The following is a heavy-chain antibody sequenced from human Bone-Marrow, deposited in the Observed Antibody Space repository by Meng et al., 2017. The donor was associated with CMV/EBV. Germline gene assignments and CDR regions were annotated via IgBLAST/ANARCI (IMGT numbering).Heavy chain of an antibody. J-gene: IGHJ5*02. CDR3: ARTNWFDP. V-gene: IGHV1-46*01. CDR1: GYTFTGYY. CDR2: INPSGGST. Sequence: ASVKVSCKASGYTFTGYYVHWVRQAPGQGLEWMGIINPSGGSTSYAQKFQGRVTITRNTSISTAYMELSSLRSEDTAVYYCARTNWFDPWGQGTLVTVSS.